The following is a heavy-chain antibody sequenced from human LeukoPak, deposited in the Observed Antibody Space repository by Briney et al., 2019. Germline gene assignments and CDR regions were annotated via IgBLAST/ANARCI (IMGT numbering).Heavy chain of an antibody. D-gene: IGHD3/OR15-3a*01. Sequence: PSETLSLTCTVSGYSISSGYYWGWIRPPPGKGLEWTGSIDHSGSTYYNPSLKSRVTISVDTSKNQFSLKLSSVTAADTAVYYCARDPLISFDYWGQGTLVTVSS. CDR2: IDHSGST. V-gene: IGHV4-38-2*02. CDR1: GYSISSGYY. CDR3: ARDPLISFDY. J-gene: IGHJ4*02.